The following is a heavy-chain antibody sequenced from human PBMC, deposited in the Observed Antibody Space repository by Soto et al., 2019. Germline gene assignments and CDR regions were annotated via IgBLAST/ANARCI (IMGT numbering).Heavy chain of an antibody. Sequence: GGSLRLSCAASGFTFNKHAMNWVRQAPGKGLEWVSVISGRGDSTYYADSVKGRFTISRDNSKNTLYLQMNSLRAEDTAVYYCAKAGPTSGYYYASDYWGQGTLVTVSS. V-gene: IGHV3-23*01. J-gene: IGHJ4*02. CDR2: ISGRGDST. D-gene: IGHD3-22*01. CDR3: AKAGPTSGYYYASDY. CDR1: GFTFNKHA.